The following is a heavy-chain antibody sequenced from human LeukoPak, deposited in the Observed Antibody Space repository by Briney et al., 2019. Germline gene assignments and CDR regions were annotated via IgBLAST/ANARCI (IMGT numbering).Heavy chain of an antibody. J-gene: IGHJ4*02. CDR2: VNTDGSTT. Sequence: PGGSLRVSCAVSGFTFSNSWMHWVRQAPGKGLVWVSRVNTDGSTTNYADSVTGRFTISRDDAKNTLYLQMNSLRAEDTAVYYCVRELSGPNDYWGQGTLVTASS. CDR3: VRELSGPNDY. D-gene: IGHD3-3*01. V-gene: IGHV3-74*01. CDR1: GFTFSNSW.